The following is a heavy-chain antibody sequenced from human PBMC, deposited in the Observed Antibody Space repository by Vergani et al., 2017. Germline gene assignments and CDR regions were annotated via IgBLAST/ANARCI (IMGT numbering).Heavy chain of an antibody. Sequence: QVQLQESGPGLVKPSETLSLTCAVSGYSISSGYYWGWIRQPPGKGLEWIGSIHHSGSTYYNPSLKSRVTISVDTSKNQFSLKLSSVTAADTAVYYCARHVAYCGGDCYPYYFDYWGQGTLVTVSS. J-gene: IGHJ4*02. CDR3: ARHVAYCGGDCYPYYFDY. CDR2: IHHSGST. D-gene: IGHD2-21*02. CDR1: GYSISSGYY. V-gene: IGHV4-38-2*01.